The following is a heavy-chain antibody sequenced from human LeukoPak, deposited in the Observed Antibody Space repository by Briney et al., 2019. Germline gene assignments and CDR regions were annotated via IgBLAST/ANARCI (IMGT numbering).Heavy chain of an antibody. CDR2: IYYSGNT. CDR3: AHFSGSTFPPHFDY. D-gene: IGHD1-26*01. J-gene: IGHJ4*02. Sequence: PSETLSLTCTISGGSISSSSYYWGWIRQPPGRGLDWIASIYYSGNTYYNPSLKRRATISADTSKNQFSLKLNSVTAADTAVYYCAHFSGSTFPPHFDYWGQGVLVTVSS. V-gene: IGHV4-39*01. CDR1: GGSISSSSYY.